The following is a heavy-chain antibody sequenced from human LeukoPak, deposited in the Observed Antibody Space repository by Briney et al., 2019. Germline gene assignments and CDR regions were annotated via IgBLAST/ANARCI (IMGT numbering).Heavy chain of an antibody. V-gene: IGHV1-69-2*01. CDR2: VDPEDGET. D-gene: IGHD5-24*01. CDR1: GYTFTDYY. CDR3: ATTERWLQFA. J-gene: IGHJ5*02. Sequence: ASVKVSCKVSGYTFTDYYMHWVQQAPGKGFEWMGLVDPEDGETIYAEKFQGRVTITADTSTDTAYMELSSLRSEDTAVYYCATTERWLQFAWGQGTLVTVSS.